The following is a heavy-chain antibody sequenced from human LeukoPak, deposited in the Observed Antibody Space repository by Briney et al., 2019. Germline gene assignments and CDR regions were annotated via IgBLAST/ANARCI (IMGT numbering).Heavy chain of an antibody. CDR3: ATDVRSDDYRMPAIVSAYY. D-gene: IGHD4-11*01. V-gene: IGHV1-24*01. CDR1: GYTLTELS. Sequence: ASVKVSCKVSGYTLTELSMHWVRQAPGKGLEWMGGFDPEDGETIYAQKFQGRVTMTEDTSTDTAYMELSSLRSEDTAVYYCATDVRSDDYRMPAIVSAYYWGQGTLVTVSS. CDR2: FDPEDGET. J-gene: IGHJ4*02.